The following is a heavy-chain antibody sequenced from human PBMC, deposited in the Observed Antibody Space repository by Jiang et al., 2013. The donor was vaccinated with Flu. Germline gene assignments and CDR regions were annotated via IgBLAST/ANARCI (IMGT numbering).Heavy chain of an antibody. Sequence: GAEVKKPGESLKISCKGSGYTFTNYWIGWVRQMPGKGLEWMGIIFPGDSDTRYSPTFQGQVTISADKSITTAYLQWSGLKASDTAMYYCARRGPYDYRFDYWGQGTLVTVSS. CDR1: GYTFTNYW. CDR2: IFPGDSDT. V-gene: IGHV5-51*01. J-gene: IGHJ4*02. D-gene: IGHD4-11*01. CDR3: ARRGPYDYRFDY.